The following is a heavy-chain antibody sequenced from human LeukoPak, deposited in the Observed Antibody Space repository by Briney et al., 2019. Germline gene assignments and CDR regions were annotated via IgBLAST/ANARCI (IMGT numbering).Heavy chain of an antibody. D-gene: IGHD5-18*01. V-gene: IGHV4-34*01. CDR2: INHSGST. CDR1: GGSFSGYY. Sequence: SETLSLTCAVYGGSFSGYYWSWIRQPPGKGLEWIGEINHSGSTNYNPSLKSRVTISADTSKNQFSLKLSSVTAADTAVYYCARGAVDTAMAEYFQHWGQGTLVTVSS. CDR3: ARGAVDTAMAEYFQH. J-gene: IGHJ1*01.